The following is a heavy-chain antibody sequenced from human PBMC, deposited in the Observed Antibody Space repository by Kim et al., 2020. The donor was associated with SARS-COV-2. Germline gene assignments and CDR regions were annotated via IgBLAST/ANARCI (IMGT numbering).Heavy chain of an antibody. CDR3: AKHPLARITGTNDAFDI. CDR1: GFTFSSYA. Sequence: GGSLRLSCAASGFTFSSYAMSWVRQAPGKGLEWVSAISGSGGSTYYADSVKGRFTISRDNSKNTLYLQMNSLRAEDTAVYYCAKHPLARITGTNDAFDIWGQGTMVTVSS. J-gene: IGHJ3*02. CDR2: ISGSGGST. D-gene: IGHD1-7*01. V-gene: IGHV3-23*01.